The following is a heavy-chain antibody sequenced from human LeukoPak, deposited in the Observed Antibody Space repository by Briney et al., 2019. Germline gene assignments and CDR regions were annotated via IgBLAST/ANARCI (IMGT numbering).Heavy chain of an antibody. J-gene: IGHJ2*01. V-gene: IGHV3-53*01. CDR1: GFTVSSSS. D-gene: IGHD6-13*01. Sequence: GGSLRLSCAASGFTVSSSSMSWVRQAPGKGLEWVSLIHSGAGTYYSDSLKGRCTISRDNPKNTLFLQMNSLRAEDTAVYYCARVPQQHWDFDLWGRGTLVTVSS. CDR3: ARVPQQHWDFDL. CDR2: IHSGAGT.